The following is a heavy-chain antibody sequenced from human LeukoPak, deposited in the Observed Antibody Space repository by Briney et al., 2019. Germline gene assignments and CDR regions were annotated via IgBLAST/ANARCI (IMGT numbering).Heavy chain of an antibody. J-gene: IGHJ5*02. CDR2: IYPGDTDT. CDR1: RYSFTSYW. D-gene: IGHD3-22*01. Sequence: GEGLKIPCKGPRYSFTSYWIGWVRHMPGQGLEWMGIIYPGDTDTRYTTSFEGQVTISADKSISTAYLQWSSMKASDTGMYYCARQGAYYYDSSGYYYWFDPWGQGTLVTVSS. V-gene: IGHV5-51*01. CDR3: ARQGAYYYDSSGYYYWFDP.